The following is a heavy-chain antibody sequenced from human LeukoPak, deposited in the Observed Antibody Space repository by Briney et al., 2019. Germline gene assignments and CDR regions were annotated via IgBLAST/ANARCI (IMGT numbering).Heavy chain of an antibody. CDR3: AKTRGGSLHDGFDI. Sequence: GGSLRLSCVASGFTFSSYWMHWVRQDPRKGLVWVSRINGDGRNINYADSVRGRFTISRDNAKNTLYLQMNTLRVEDTAIYYCAKTRGGSLHDGFDIWGQGTMVTVSS. D-gene: IGHD3-16*01. CDR1: GFTFSSYW. J-gene: IGHJ3*02. CDR2: INGDGRNI. V-gene: IGHV3-74*01.